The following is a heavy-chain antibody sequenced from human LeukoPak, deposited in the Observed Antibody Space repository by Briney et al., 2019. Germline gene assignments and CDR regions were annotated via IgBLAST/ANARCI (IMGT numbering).Heavy chain of an antibody. CDR3: ARVQSGGGNYMAFDI. CDR2: ISYDGSNK. Sequence: GGSLRLSCAASGFTFSSYGMHWVRQAPGKGLEWVAVISYDGSNKYYADSVKGRFTISRDNSKNTLYLQMNSLRAEDTAVYYCARVQSGGGNYMAFDIWGQGTMVTVSS. D-gene: IGHD1-7*01. V-gene: IGHV3-30*03. J-gene: IGHJ3*02. CDR1: GFTFSSYG.